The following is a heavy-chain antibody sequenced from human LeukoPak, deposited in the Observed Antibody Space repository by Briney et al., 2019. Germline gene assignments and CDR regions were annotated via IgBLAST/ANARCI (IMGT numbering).Heavy chain of an antibody. V-gene: IGHV4-4*07. D-gene: IGHD5-18*01. Sequence: SETLSLTCTVSGGSISSYYWSWIRQPAGKGLEWIGRIYYSGSTNYNPSLKSRVTISVDTSKNQFSLKLSSVTAADTAVYYCARGRRDTAMIIYYYYYYMDVWGKGTTVTISS. J-gene: IGHJ6*03. CDR1: GGSISSYY. CDR3: ARGRRDTAMIIYYYYYYMDV. CDR2: IYYSGST.